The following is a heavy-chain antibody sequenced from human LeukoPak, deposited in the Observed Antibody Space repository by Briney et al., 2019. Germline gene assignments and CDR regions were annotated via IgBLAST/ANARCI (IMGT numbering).Heavy chain of an antibody. J-gene: IGHJ4*02. CDR3: ARDRGQLGAWDYFDY. CDR1: GGSFSGYY. V-gene: IGHV4-34*01. CDR2: INHSGST. D-gene: IGHD6-6*01. Sequence: SETLSLTCAVYGGSFSGYYWSWIRQPPGKGLEWIGEINHSGSTNYNPSLKSRVTISVDTSKNQFSLKLSSVTAADTAVYYCARDRGQLGAWDYFDYWGQGTLVTVSS.